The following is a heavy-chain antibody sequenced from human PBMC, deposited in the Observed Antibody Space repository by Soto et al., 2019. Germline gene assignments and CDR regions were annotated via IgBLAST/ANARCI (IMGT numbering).Heavy chain of an antibody. D-gene: IGHD1-26*01. J-gene: IGHJ4*02. CDR1: GFSLSTSGVG. Sequence: QITLKESGPTLVKPTQTLTLTCTFSGFSLSTSGVGVGWIRQPPGKALEWLALIYWDDDKRYSQSLKSRLTITKDTSKNQVVLTMTNMDPVDTATYYCAHRRGGYKPDDYWGQGTLVTVSS. CDR2: IYWDDDK. CDR3: AHRRGGYKPDDY. V-gene: IGHV2-5*02.